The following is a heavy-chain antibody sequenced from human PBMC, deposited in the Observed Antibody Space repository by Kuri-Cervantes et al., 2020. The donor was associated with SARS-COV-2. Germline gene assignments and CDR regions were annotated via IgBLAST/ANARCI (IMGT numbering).Heavy chain of an antibody. J-gene: IGHJ5*02. CDR3: ARLVDIVVVPAAQRGWFDP. CDR2: IYPGDSDT. CDR1: GYSFSSSW. Sequence: KVSCKGSGYSFSSSWIGWVRQMPGKGLEWMGIIYPGDSDTRYSPSFQGQVTISADKSISTAYLQWSSLKASDTAMYYCARLVDIVVVPAAQRGWFDPWGQGTLVTVSS. D-gene: IGHD2-2*01. V-gene: IGHV5-51*01.